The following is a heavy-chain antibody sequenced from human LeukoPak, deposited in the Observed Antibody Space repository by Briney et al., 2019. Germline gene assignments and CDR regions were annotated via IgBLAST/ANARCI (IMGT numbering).Heavy chain of an antibody. CDR1: GGSFSSSSYY. CDR2: IYYTGTT. CDR3: ASAPRQGSIGGLDY. D-gene: IGHD3-16*01. V-gene: IGHV4-39*02. Sequence: SETLSLTCTVSGGSFSSSSYYWGWIRQPPGKGLEWIGAIYYTGTTYYNPSLRSRVTISVDTSKNHFSLKLSSVTAADTALYYCASAPRQGSIGGLDYWGQGTLVTVSS. J-gene: IGHJ4*02.